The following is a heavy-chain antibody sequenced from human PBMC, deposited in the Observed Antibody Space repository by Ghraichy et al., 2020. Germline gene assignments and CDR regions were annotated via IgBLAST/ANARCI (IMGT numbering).Heavy chain of an antibody. Sequence: SETLSLTCTVSGGSITSGSYYWGWIRQPPGKGPEWIGSLYYSGNTEYNPSLESRVTVSVDTSKNQFSLRLKSVTAADTAVYYCARLGTNRRKYYFDYWGQGTLVTVSS. CDR1: GGSITSGSYY. J-gene: IGHJ4*02. V-gene: IGHV4-39*01. D-gene: IGHD2/OR15-2a*01. CDR2: LYYSGNT. CDR3: ARLGTNRRKYYFDY.